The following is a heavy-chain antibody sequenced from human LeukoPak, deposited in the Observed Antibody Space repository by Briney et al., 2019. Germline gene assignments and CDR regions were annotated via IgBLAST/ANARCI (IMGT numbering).Heavy chain of an antibody. V-gene: IGHV3-53*01. CDR1: GFTVSSNY. J-gene: IGHJ3*02. CDR2: IYSGGST. D-gene: IGHD3-22*01. CDR3: ARGLFLSGYLDAFDI. Sequence: QSGGSLRLSCAASGFTVSSNYMSWVRQAPGKGLEWVSVIYSGGSTYYADSVKGRFTISRDNSKSTLYIQMNSLRAEDTAVYYCARGLFLSGYLDAFDIWGQGTMVTVSS.